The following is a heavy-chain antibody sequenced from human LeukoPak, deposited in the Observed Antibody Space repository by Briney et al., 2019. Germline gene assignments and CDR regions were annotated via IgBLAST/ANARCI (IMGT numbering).Heavy chain of an antibody. CDR2: ISSNGGST. D-gene: IGHD7-27*01. CDR3: ARERNWGPTPETNAFDI. Sequence: PGGSLRLSCAASGFTFSSYAMHWVRQAPGKGLEYVSAISSNGGSTYYANSVKGRFTISRDNSKNTLYLQMGSLRAEDMAVYYCARERNWGPTPETNAFDIWGQGTMVTVSS. V-gene: IGHV3-64*01. J-gene: IGHJ3*02. CDR1: GFTFSSYA.